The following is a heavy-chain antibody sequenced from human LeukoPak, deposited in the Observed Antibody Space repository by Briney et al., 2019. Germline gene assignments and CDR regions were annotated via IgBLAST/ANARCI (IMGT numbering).Heavy chain of an antibody. Sequence: GGSQRPSCAASGFTFSTSWMHWARQAPGKGLVWVSQINSDGGRTRYADFVKGRLTISRDNAKNTVYLQKNSLRTDDTAMYYCARGRNGFFGYWGHGTLVTVSS. CDR1: GFTFSTSW. CDR3: ARGRNGFFGY. V-gene: IGHV3-74*01. CDR2: INSDGGRT. D-gene: IGHD5-24*01. J-gene: IGHJ4*01.